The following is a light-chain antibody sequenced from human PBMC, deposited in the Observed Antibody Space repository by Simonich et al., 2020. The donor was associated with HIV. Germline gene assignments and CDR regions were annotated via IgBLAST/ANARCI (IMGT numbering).Light chain of an antibody. J-gene: IGLJ2*01. CDR2: DVS. Sequence: QSALTQPASVSGSPGQSITISFTGNSSDVGRYNYVSWYQQHPGKAPKLMIYDVSKWPAGVPERFSGSKSGNKASLTISGLQAEDEADYYCCSYAGSHTFVFGGGTKLTVL. V-gene: IGLV2-11*01. CDR3: CSYAGSHTFV. CDR1: SSDVGRYNY.